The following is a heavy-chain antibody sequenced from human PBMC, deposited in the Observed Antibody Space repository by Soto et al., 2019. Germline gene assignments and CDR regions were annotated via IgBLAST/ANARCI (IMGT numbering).Heavy chain of an antibody. CDR1: GGSISSYY. J-gene: IGHJ3*02. D-gene: IGHD3-22*01. V-gene: IGHV4-59*01. CDR3: ARGDGYFAFDI. CDR2: IYYSGST. Sequence: SETLSLTCTVSGGSISSYYWSWIRQPPGKGLEWIGYIYYSGSTNYNPSLKSRVTISVDTSKNQFSLKLSSVTAADTAVYYCARGDGYFAFDIWAQGTMVTVS.